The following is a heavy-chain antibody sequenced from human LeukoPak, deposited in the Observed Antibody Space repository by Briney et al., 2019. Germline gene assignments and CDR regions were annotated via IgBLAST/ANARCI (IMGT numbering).Heavy chain of an antibody. CDR3: ARVTYYDILTGYAEYFQH. CDR2: ISSSSSYI. D-gene: IGHD3-9*01. Sequence: PGGSLRLSCAASGFTYSSYSMNWVRQAPGKGLEWVSSISSSSSYIYHADSVKGRFTISRDNAKNSLYLQMNSLRAEDTAVYYCARVTYYDILTGYAEYFQHWGQGTLVTVSS. V-gene: IGHV3-21*01. CDR1: GFTYSSYS. J-gene: IGHJ1*01.